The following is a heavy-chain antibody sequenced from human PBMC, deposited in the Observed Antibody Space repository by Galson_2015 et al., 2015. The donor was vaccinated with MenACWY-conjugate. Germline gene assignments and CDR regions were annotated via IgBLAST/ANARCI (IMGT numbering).Heavy chain of an antibody. Sequence: PALVKPTQTVTLTCTFSGFSLSTSGVGVGWIRQPPGKALEWLALIYWDDDKRYNPSLRSRLTITKDTSKNHVVLTMTNMDPVDTATYYCSRTGATPGDYWGQGTLVTVSS. CDR1: GFSLSTSGVG. CDR3: SRTGATPGDY. D-gene: IGHD2-15*01. J-gene: IGHJ4*02. CDR2: IYWDDDK. V-gene: IGHV2-5*02.